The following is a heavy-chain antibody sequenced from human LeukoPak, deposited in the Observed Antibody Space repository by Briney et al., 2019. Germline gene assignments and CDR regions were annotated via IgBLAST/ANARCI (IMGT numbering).Heavy chain of an antibody. CDR1: GGSISSGSYY. J-gene: IGHJ3*02. CDR2: IYTSGST. CDR3: ARLVFGGYTRGHDAFDI. V-gene: IGHV4-61*02. D-gene: IGHD3-16*01. Sequence: SETLSLTCTVSGGSISSGSYYWSWIRQPAGKGLAWIGRIYTSGSTNYNPSLKSRLTMSVHTSKNQFSLKLSSVTAADTAVYYCARLVFGGYTRGHDAFDIWRQGTMVTVSS.